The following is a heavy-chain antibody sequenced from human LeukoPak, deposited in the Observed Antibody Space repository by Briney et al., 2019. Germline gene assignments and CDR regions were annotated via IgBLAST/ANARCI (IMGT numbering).Heavy chain of an antibody. V-gene: IGHV4-59*01. Sequence: SSETLSLTCSVSGGSISSYYWSWIRQPPGKGQEWIGYIYYSGSTNFNPSLKSRVTISVDTSKNQFSLKLSSVTAAHKAVYYCARSPNYYGSGSYLPAHNWFDPWGQGTLVTVSS. J-gene: IGHJ5*02. D-gene: IGHD3-10*01. CDR2: IYYSGST. CDR3: ARSPNYYGSGSYLPAHNWFDP. CDR1: GGSISSYY.